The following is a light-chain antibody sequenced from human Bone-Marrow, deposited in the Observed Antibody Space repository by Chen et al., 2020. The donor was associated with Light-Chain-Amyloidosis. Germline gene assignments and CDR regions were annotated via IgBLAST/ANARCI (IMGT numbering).Light chain of an antibody. CDR2: GDS. J-gene: IGLJ3*02. CDR3: QVWDRSSDRPV. V-gene: IGLV3-21*02. Sequence: SYVLTQPSSVSVAPGQTATNACGGNNIGSTSVHWYQQTPGQAPLLVVYGDSDRPSGIPERLSGSNSGNTATLTISRVEAGDEADYYCQVWDRSSDRPVFGGGTKLTVL. CDR1: NIGSTS.